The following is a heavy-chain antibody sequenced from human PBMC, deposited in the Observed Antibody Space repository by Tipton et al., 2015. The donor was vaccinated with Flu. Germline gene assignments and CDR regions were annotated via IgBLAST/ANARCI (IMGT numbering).Heavy chain of an antibody. Sequence: TLSLTCTVSGGSISSNRYYWGWIRQPPGKGLEWIGSIYHSGSTYYNPSLKGRVTISVDTSKNQFSLKLTSVTAAETAVYYCARVLPIVGATRGYFDYWGQGTLVTVSS. J-gene: IGHJ4*02. V-gene: IGHV4-39*07. CDR1: GGSISSNRYY. D-gene: IGHD1-26*01. CDR3: ARVLPIVGATRGYFDY. CDR2: IYHSGST.